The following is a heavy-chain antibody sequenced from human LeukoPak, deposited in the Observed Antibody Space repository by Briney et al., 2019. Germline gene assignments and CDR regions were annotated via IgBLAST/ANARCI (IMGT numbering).Heavy chain of an antibody. V-gene: IGHV3-30*04. Sequence: PGRSLRLSCAASGFTFSSYAMHWVRQAPGKGLEWVAVISYDGSNEYYADSVKGRFTISRDNSKNTLYLQMNSLRAEDTAVYYCARGRSSSSPYAFDIWGQGTMVTVSS. CDR2: ISYDGSNE. J-gene: IGHJ3*02. CDR1: GFTFSSYA. CDR3: ARGRSSSSPYAFDI. D-gene: IGHD6-6*01.